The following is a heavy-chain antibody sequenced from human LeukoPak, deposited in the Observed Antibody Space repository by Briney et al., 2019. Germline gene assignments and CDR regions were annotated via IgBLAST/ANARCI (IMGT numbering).Heavy chain of an antibody. Sequence: GGSLRLSCAASGFTFSSHAMGWVRQAPGKGLEWVSSITGSGGSTYYGDSVKGRFTISRDNSKNTLYLQMSSLRAEDTAVYYCAKDGGGSLEWLPPMDVWGQGTTVTVSS. J-gene: IGHJ6*02. V-gene: IGHV3-23*01. CDR3: AKDGGGSLEWLPPMDV. CDR2: ITGSGGST. CDR1: GFTFSSHA. D-gene: IGHD3-3*01.